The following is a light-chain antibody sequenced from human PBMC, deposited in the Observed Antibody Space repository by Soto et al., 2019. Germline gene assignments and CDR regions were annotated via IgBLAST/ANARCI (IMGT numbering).Light chain of an antibody. V-gene: IGKV1-5*01. CDR2: DAS. Sequence: IHITQSPSALSASLLHTFSITCLASQSISRWLAWYQQKPGKAPKILISDASILENGVPSRFSGTGSGTEFTLTISNLQPEDFATYYCQQLHGYPITFGQGTRLEIK. CDR3: QQLHGYPIT. CDR1: QSISRW. J-gene: IGKJ5*01.